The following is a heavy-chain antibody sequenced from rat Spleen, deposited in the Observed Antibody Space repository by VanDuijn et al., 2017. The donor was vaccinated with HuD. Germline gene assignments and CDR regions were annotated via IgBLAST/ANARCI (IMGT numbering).Heavy chain of an antibody. V-gene: IGHV4-2*01. D-gene: IGHD4-3*01. CDR2: INKDSSTR. J-gene: IGHJ2*01. Sequence: EVKLVESGGGLVQPGRSLKLSCAASGFNFNDHWMGWVRQAPGKGLEWIGEINKDSSTRKYSPSLKDKLTISRDNAQNTLYLQMSKLGSEDTAIYYCVREEFGVDYWGQGVMVTVSS. CDR3: VREEFGVDY. CDR1: GFNFNDHW.